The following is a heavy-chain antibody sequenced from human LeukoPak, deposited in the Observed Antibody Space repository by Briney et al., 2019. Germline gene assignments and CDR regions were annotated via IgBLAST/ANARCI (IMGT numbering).Heavy chain of an antibody. CDR2: IIPIFGTA. J-gene: IGHJ6*02. Sequence: ASVTVSCTASGGTFSSYAISWVRQAPGQGLEWMGGIIPIFGTANYAQKFQGRVTITADESTSTAYMELSSLRSEDTAVYYCARDLPRIAARPGYYYYGMDVWGQGTTVTVSS. CDR3: ARDLPRIAARPGYYYYGMDV. D-gene: IGHD6-6*01. CDR1: GGTFSSYA. V-gene: IGHV1-69*01.